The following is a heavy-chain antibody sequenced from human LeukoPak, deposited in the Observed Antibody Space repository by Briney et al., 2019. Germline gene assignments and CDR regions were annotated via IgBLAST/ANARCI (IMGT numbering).Heavy chain of an antibody. D-gene: IGHD2-21*02. CDR3: ARGGSRVVTYGNFDY. CDR1: GYTFTNFY. V-gene: IGHV1-69*13. CDR2: IIPIFGTA. J-gene: IGHJ4*02. Sequence: SVTVSCKASGYTFTNFYMHWVRQAPGQGLEWMGGIIPIFGTANYAQKFQGRVTITADESTSTAYMELSSLRSEDTAVYYCARGGSRVVTYGNFDYWGQGTLVTVSS.